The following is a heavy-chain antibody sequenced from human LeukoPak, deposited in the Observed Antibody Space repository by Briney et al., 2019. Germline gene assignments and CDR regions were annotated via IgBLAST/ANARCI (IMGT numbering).Heavy chain of an antibody. CDR1: GFTFRSYA. Sequence: GGSLRLSCAGSGFTFRSYAMSWVRQAPGKGLEWVSAMSADGGGTYIADSLKGRCTISRDNSKSTLSLQMNSLRDEDTAIYCCAKSSGASTYYFDYWGQGILVTVS. CDR3: AKSSGASTYYFDY. V-gene: IGHV3-23*01. J-gene: IGHJ4*02. D-gene: IGHD2-15*01. CDR2: MSADGGGT.